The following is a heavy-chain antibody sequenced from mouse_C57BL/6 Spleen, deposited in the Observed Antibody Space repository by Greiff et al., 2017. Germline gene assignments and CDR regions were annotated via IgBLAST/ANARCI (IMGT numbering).Heavy chain of an antibody. CDR3: AREDYYGSNYLFAY. Sequence: EVHLVESGPGLVKPSQSLSLSCSVTGYSFTSGYYWNWLRQFPGNKLGWMGYISYDGSNNYNPSLKNRISITRDTSKNPIFLQLNSMTTEDTATDYCAREDYYGSNYLFAYWGQGTLVTVSA. CDR1: GYSFTSGYY. J-gene: IGHJ3*01. CDR2: ISYDGSN. D-gene: IGHD1-1*01. V-gene: IGHV3-6*01.